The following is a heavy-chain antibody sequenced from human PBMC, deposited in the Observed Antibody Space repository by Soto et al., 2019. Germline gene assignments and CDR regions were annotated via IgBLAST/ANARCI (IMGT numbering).Heavy chain of an antibody. V-gene: IGHV1-3*01. J-gene: IGHJ6*02. CDR1: GYTFANYS. Sequence: VSVKVSCKASGYTFANYSMHCARQAPGQRLEWMGWINAANGNTKYSQRFQGRVTITRDTSARTVYMELSSLRSGDTAVYYCARDSRDGYNFYYYYGMVVWGRGTTVTVSS. D-gene: IGHD5-12*01. CDR3: ARDSRDGYNFYYYYGMVV. CDR2: INAANGNT.